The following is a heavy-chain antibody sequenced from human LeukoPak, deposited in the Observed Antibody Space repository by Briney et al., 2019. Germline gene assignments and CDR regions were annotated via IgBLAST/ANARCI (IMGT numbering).Heavy chain of an antibody. J-gene: IGHJ6*02. D-gene: IGHD6-19*01. CDR3: ARDSQWLDYYGMDV. Sequence: GRALRLSCAASGFTFSSYGMHWVRQAPGKGLVWVAVISYDGSNKYYADSVKGRFTTSRDNSKNKLYLQMNSLRAEDTAVYYCARDSQWLDYYGMDVWGQGTTVTVSS. CDR2: ISYDGSNK. CDR1: GFTFSSYG. V-gene: IGHV3-30*03.